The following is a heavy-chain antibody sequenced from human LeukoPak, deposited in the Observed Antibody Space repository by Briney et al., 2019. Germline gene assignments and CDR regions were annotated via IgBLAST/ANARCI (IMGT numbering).Heavy chain of an antibody. J-gene: IGHJ4*02. CDR3: AIQATYGDPDY. V-gene: IGHV3-48*04. CDR2: ISDSGSMM. Sequence: GGSLRLSCVASGFTFSSYSMNWVRQAPGKGLEWVSYISDSGSMMYYADSVRGRFTISRDNAKKSLYLQMNSLRAEDTAVYYCAIQATYGDPDYWGQGTLVTVSS. D-gene: IGHD4-17*01. CDR1: GFTFSSYS.